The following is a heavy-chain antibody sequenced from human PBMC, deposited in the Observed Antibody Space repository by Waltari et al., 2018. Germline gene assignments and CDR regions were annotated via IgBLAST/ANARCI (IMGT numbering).Heavy chain of an antibody. V-gene: IGHV1-69*05. Sequence: QVQLVQSGAEVKKPGSSVKVSCKASGGTFSHYAISWVRQAPGQGLEWMGWIIPIFGTANYAQKFQGRVTITTDESTSTAYMELSSLRSEDTAVYYCARGELGVLDQAFDIWGQGTMVTVSS. CDR1: GGTFSHYA. D-gene: IGHD3-16*01. CDR2: IIPIFGTA. J-gene: IGHJ3*02. CDR3: ARGELGVLDQAFDI.